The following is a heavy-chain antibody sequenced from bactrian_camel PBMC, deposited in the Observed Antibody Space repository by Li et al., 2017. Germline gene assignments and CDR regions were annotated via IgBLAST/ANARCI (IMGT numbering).Heavy chain of an antibody. CDR1: GFTFSKYC. Sequence: HVQLVESGGGSVQPGGSLMLSCQASGFTFSKYCMHWARQAPGKERELVATITHDRAIVYGESVRGRFTISREHGQLTVNLQMNTLKQEDTAVYYCAAEQPYGQWCVGRQDYYWGQGTQVTVS. V-gene: IGHV3S53*01. CDR2: ITHDRAI. D-gene: IGHD2*01. CDR3: AAEQPYGQWCVGRQDYY. J-gene: IGHJ4*01.